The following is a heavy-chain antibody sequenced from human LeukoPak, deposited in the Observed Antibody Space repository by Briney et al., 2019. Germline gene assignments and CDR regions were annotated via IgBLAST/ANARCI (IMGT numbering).Heavy chain of an antibody. CDR2: IIPIFGTA. CDR3: ARAPERYYYDSSGKRDRNAFDI. CDR1: GYTFTSYY. V-gene: IGHV1-69*05. D-gene: IGHD3-22*01. Sequence: SVKVSCKASGYTFTSYYMHWVRQAPGQGLEWMGRIIPIFGTANYAQKFQGRVTITTDESTSTAYMELSSLRSEDTAVYYCARAPERYYYDSSGKRDRNAFDIWGQGTMVTVSS. J-gene: IGHJ3*02.